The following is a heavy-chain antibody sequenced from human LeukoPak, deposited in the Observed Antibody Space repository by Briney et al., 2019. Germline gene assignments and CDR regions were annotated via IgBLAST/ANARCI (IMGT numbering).Heavy chain of an antibody. CDR1: GFTFTSYA. CDR3: TKFDAPSDRKNY. CDR2: ISGSDTST. J-gene: IGHJ4*02. Sequence: QPGGSLRPSCAASGFTFTSYAMNWVRQAPGKGLEWVSTISGSDTSTYYADSVKGRFTISRDNSKNTLYMQMNSLRAEDTAVYYCTKFDAPSDRKNYWGQGTLVTVSS. V-gene: IGHV3-23*01.